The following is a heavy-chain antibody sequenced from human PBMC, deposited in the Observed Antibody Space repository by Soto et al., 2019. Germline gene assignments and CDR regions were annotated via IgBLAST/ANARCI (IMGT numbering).Heavy chain of an antibody. Sequence: QVQLVESGGGVVQPGRSLRLSCAASGFTFSHYAMHWVRQAPGKGLEWVALMSYDGSNEYYADSVKGRFTISRDNSKNPLYRKMNTLGAGDTAVYYGAKDGSHTFDSGGQGTLVTFS. J-gene: IGHJ4*02. V-gene: IGHV3-30*18. D-gene: IGHD1-26*01. CDR3: AKDGSHTFDS. CDR1: GFTFSHYA. CDR2: MSYDGSNE.